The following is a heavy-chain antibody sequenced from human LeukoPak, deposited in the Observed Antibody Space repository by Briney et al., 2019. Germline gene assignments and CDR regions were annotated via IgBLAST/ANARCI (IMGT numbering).Heavy chain of an antibody. CDR1: GFTFSSYG. V-gene: IGHV3-30*02. D-gene: IGHD2-2*01. J-gene: IGHJ4*02. Sequence: GGSLRLSCAASGFTFSSYGMHWVRQAPGKGLEWVAFIRFDGSNKYYGDSVKGRFAISRDNSKNTLYLQMDSLRAEDTAVYYCARGPSQVVPAAKGTYYFDYWGQGTLVTVSS. CDR3: ARGPSQVVPAAKGTYYFDY. CDR2: IRFDGSNK.